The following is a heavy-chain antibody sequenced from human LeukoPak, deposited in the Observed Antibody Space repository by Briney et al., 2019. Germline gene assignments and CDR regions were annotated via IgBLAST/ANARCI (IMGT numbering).Heavy chain of an antibody. Sequence: GASVKVSCKASGYTFTGYHMHWVRQAPGQGLEWMGWINPNTGDTNYAQKFQGRVTMTRDTSISAAYMELSWLRSDDTAVYYCTRVPEMATILFEYWGQGTLVTVSS. CDR1: GYTFTGYH. D-gene: IGHD5-24*01. V-gene: IGHV1-2*02. CDR3: TRVPEMATILFEY. CDR2: INPNTGDT. J-gene: IGHJ4*02.